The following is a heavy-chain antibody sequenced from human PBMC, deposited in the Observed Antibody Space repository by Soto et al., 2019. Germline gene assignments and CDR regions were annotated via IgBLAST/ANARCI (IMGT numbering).Heavy chain of an antibody. V-gene: IGHV3-11*06. Sequence: VGSLILSCAASGFTFSDYYMSWIRQAPGKGLEWISYISSNSNYKNHADSVMGRFTISRDNAKNSLYLQMNGLRAEDTAVYYCARATGYYHTSGSDSWGQGTLVTVSS. D-gene: IGHD3-22*01. CDR1: GFTFSDYY. J-gene: IGHJ4*02. CDR3: ARATGYYHTSGSDS. CDR2: ISSNSNYK.